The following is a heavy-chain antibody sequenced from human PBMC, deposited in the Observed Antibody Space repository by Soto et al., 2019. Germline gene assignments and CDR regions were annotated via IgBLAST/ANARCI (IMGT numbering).Heavy chain of an antibody. CDR1: GFTFSSYS. V-gene: IGHV3-21*01. CDR3: ASNYGLFDY. Sequence: XGSLRLSCVGSGFTFSSYSVSWIRRAPGKGLECVSSISRSGDSLYYADSVKGRFTISRDNAENSVFLQMSNLRVDDTAIYYCASNYGLFDYWGQGTLVTVSS. D-gene: IGHD4-17*01. J-gene: IGHJ4*02. CDR2: ISRSGDSL.